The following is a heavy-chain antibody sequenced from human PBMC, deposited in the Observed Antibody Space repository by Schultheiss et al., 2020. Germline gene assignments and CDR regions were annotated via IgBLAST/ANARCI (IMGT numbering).Heavy chain of an antibody. V-gene: IGHV3-30-3*01. CDR3: ARVGGSPNTFDY. Sequence: GGSLRLSCTASGFTFDDFAMHWVRQAPGKGLEWVAVKWYDGSNKYYADSVKGRFTISRDNSKNTLYLQMNSLRAEDTAVYYCARVGGSPNTFDYWGQGTLVTVAS. CDR1: GFTFDDFA. J-gene: IGHJ4*02. D-gene: IGHD3-16*01. CDR2: KWYDGSNK.